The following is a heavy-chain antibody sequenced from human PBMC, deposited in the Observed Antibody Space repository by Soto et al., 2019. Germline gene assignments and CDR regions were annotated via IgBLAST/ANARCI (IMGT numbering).Heavy chain of an antibody. D-gene: IGHD2-2*01. CDR1: GYTFTSYA. J-gene: IGHJ5*02. Sequence: QVQLVQSGAEVKKPGASVKVSCKASGYTFTSYAMHWVRQAPGQRLEWMGWINAGNGNTKYSQKFQGRVTITRDTSASTAYMELSSLRSEDTAVYYCARDGCSESWYQLHTGCWFDPWGQGTLVTVSS. V-gene: IGHV1-3*01. CDR3: ARDGCSESWYQLHTGCWFDP. CDR2: INAGNGNT.